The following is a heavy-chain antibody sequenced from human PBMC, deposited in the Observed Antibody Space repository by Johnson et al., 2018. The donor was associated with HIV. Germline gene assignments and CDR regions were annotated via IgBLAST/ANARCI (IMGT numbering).Heavy chain of an antibody. CDR1: GLSVSSNY. CDR2: IDSGGGT. J-gene: IGHJ3*01. D-gene: IGHD5-24*01. V-gene: IGHV3-66*01. CDR3: ARGCRDGYTCDVFDV. Sequence: VQVVESGGGLVQPGGSLRLSCAASGLSVSSNYMTWVRQGPGKGLEWVSVIDSGGGTKYADSVTGRFIISRDNSKNTLYLQMNSLRAEDTAVYFCARGCRDGYTCDVFDVWGQGTGVTVSS.